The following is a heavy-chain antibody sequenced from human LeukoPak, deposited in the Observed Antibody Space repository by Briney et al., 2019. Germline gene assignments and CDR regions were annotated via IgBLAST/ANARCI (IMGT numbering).Heavy chain of an antibody. J-gene: IGHJ6*02. CDR3: ARRGPRTYYYYGMDV. CDR1: GGSISSSSYS. V-gene: IGHV4-39*01. CDR2: IYYSGST. Sequence: SETLSLTCTVSGGSISSSSYSWGWIRQPPGKGLEWIGSIYYSGSTYYNPSLKSRVTISVDTSKNQFSLKLSSVTAADTAVYYCARRGPRTYYYYGMDVWGQGTTVTVSS.